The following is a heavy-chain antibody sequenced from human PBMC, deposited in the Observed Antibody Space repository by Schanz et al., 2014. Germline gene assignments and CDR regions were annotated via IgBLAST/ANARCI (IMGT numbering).Heavy chain of an antibody. CDR3: ARENLNWEAFDI. CDR2: ISRDGTTS. CDR1: GFTFSQAW. J-gene: IGHJ3*02. Sequence: VKLVESGGGLVKPGGSLRLSCATSGFTFSQAWMSWVRQAPGKGLEWLSYISRDGTTSYYADSVKGRFTISRDNAKNSLYLEMTSLRGEDTAVYYCARENLNWEAFDIWGQGTVVTVSS. V-gene: IGHV3-11*01. D-gene: IGHD7-27*01.